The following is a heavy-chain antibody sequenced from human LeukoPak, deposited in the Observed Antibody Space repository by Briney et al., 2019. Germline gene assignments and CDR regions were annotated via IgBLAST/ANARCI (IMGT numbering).Heavy chain of an antibody. D-gene: IGHD3-9*01. Sequence: PGGSLRLSCAASGFTFSSYAMHWVRQAPGKGLEWVAVISYDGSNKYYADSVKGRFTISRDNSKNTLYLQMNSLRAEDTAVYYCAREYYDILTGYAVFNSIYYFDYWGQGTLVTVSS. J-gene: IGHJ4*02. V-gene: IGHV3-30*01. CDR2: ISYDGSNK. CDR3: AREYYDILTGYAVFNSIYYFDY. CDR1: GFTFSSYA.